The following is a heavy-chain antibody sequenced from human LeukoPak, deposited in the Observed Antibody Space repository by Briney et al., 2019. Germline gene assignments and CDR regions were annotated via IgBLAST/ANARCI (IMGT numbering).Heavy chain of an antibody. J-gene: IGHJ4*02. CDR3: ARGPSYGSGSYNIYGIDY. V-gene: IGHV1-8*01. Sequence: GASVKVSCKASGYTFTSYDINWVRQATGQGLEWMGWMNPNSANTGYAQKFQGRVTMTRDTSINTAYMELSSLTSEDTAVYYCARGPSYGSGSYNIYGIDYWGQGTLVTVSS. CDR1: GYTFTSYD. D-gene: IGHD3-10*01. CDR2: MNPNSANT.